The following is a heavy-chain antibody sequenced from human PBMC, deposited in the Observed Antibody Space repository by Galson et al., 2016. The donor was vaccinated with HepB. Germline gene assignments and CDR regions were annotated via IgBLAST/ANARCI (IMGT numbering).Heavy chain of an antibody. CDR3: ARVTRVGHRFDP. D-gene: IGHD2-15*01. Sequence: SVKVSCKASGYTFTTYDINWVRQATGQGPEWLGWMNPESGNTGYAQNFQGRVTMTRDTSTSAAYMELSRLTSEDTAVYYCARVTRVGHRFDPWGQGTLVTFAT. V-gene: IGHV1-8*02. CDR1: GYTFTTYD. CDR2: MNPESGNT. J-gene: IGHJ5*02.